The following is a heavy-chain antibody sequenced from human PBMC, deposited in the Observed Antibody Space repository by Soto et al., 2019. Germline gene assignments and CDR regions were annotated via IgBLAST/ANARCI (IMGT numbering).Heavy chain of an antibody. CDR2: IFYSGST. CDR3: ARRDREVRASDI. D-gene: IGHD1-26*01. Sequence: SSETLSLTCPLSGGSLSSYYLGWVRQPPGKGLEWIGYIFYSGSTNYNPSLKSRVTISVDTSKNQFSLKLSSVTAADTAVYFCARRDREVRASDIWGQGTMVTVSS. J-gene: IGHJ3*02. V-gene: IGHV4-59*08. CDR1: GGSLSSYY.